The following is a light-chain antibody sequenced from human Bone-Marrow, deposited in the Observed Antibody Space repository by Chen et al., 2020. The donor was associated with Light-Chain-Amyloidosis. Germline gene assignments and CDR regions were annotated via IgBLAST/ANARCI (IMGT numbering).Light chain of an antibody. V-gene: IGKV1-33*01. J-gene: IGKJ2*02. CDR1: QAISNY. CDR3: QQYDTVPRT. CDR2: DAS. Sequence: DIQMTQSPSSLSASVGDRVTITCQASQAISNYLNWYQQKPGKAPDLLIYDASNLEPGVPSRFSGGGSGTHFTFTISSLQPEDIATYYYQQYDTVPRTFGQGTKVEIK.